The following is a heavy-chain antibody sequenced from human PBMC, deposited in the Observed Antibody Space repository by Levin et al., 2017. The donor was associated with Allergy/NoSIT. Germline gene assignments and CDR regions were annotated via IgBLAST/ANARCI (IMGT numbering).Heavy chain of an antibody. V-gene: IGHV4-59*01. J-gene: IGHJ4*02. D-gene: IGHD3-22*01. CDR1: GGSISTYY. Sequence: SETLSLTCTVSGGSISTYYWNWIRQPPGKGLEWIGYIFHSGTTYYNPSLKSRVTISVDTSKNQVSLNLRSLTAADTAVYYCARDNYYDSSGYYRLDYWGQGTLVTVSS. CDR3: ARDNYYDSSGYYRLDY. CDR2: IFHSGTT.